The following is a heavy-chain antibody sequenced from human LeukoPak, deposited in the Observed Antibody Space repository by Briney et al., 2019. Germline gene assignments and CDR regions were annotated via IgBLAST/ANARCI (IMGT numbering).Heavy chain of an antibody. CDR3: AKAGIADIVATTRDYFDY. V-gene: IGHV3-30-3*01. CDR1: GFTFSSYA. Sequence: RSLRLSCAASGFTFSSYAMHWVRRAPGKGLEWVAVISYDGSNKYYADSVKGRFTISRDNSKNTLYLQMNSLRVEDTAVYYCAKAGIADIVATTRDYFDYWGQGTLVTVSS. J-gene: IGHJ4*02. D-gene: IGHD5-12*01. CDR2: ISYDGSNK.